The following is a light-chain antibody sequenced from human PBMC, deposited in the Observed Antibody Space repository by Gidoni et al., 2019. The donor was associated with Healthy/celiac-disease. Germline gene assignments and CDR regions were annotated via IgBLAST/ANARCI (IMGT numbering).Light chain of an antibody. J-gene: IGLJ2*01. CDR3: CSYAGSYGV. V-gene: IGLV2-11*01. CDR1: SRDVGGYNY. Sequence: QSALTQPRYVSGSPGQSVTIPCTGTSRDVGGYNYVSWYQQHLGKAPKLMIYDFSKRPSGVPDRFCGSKSGNSASLTISGLQAEDEADYYCCSYAGSYGVFGGGTKLTVL. CDR2: DFS.